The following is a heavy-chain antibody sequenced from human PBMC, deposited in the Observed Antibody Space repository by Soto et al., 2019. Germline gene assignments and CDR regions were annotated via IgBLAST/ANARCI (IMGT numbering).Heavy chain of an antibody. J-gene: IGHJ4*02. V-gene: IGHV3-30*18. D-gene: IGHD1-1*01. CDR3: AKSVYNWNDGFFDY. Sequence: GGSLRLSCAASGFTFSSYGMHWVRQAPGKGLEWVAVISYDGINKYYADSVKGRFTISRDNSKNTLYLQMNSLRAEDTAVYHCAKSVYNWNDGFFDYWGRGTLVTVSS. CDR2: ISYDGINK. CDR1: GFTFSSYG.